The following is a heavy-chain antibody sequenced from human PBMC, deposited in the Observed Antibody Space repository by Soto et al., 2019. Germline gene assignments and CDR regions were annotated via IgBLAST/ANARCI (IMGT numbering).Heavy chain of an antibody. CDR1: GFTFSSYG. V-gene: IGHV3-30*18. J-gene: IGHJ4*02. Sequence: QVQLVESGGGVVQPGRSLRLSCAASGFTFSSYGMHWVRQAPGKGLEWVAVISYDGSNKNYADSVKGRFTISRDNSKNTLYLQMNSLRAEDTAVYYCAKDRYYYDSSGTYFDYWGQGTLVTVSS. CDR3: AKDRYYYDSSGTYFDY. CDR2: ISYDGSNK. D-gene: IGHD3-22*01.